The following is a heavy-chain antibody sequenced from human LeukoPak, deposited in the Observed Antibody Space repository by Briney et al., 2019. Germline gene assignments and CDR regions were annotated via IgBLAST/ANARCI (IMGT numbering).Heavy chain of an antibody. CDR1: GGSISSSGYY. J-gene: IGHJ3*02. D-gene: IGHD1-26*01. CDR3: ARGRYRVVGSSRRYKAFDI. V-gene: IGHV4-39*01. Sequence: PSETLSLTCSVSGGSISSSGYYWDWIRQSPGKGLEWIGSIYYSGSTYYNPSLKSRVTISVDTSKNQFSLKLSSVTAADTAVYYCARGRYRVVGSSRRYKAFDIWGQGTMVTVSS. CDR2: IYYSGST.